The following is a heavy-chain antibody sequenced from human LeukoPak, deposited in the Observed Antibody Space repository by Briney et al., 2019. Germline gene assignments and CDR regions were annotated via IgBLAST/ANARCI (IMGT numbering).Heavy chain of an antibody. J-gene: IGHJ4*02. CDR2: IYYSGST. Sequence: TSETLSLTCTVSGGSISTYYWSWIRQPPGKGLEWIGYIYYSGSTNYNPSLKSRVTISVDTSKNQFSLKLSSVTAADTAVYYCARDPVGYRRLYWGQGTLVTVSS. CDR3: ARDPVGYRRLY. D-gene: IGHD2-15*01. CDR1: GGSISTYY. V-gene: IGHV4-59*12.